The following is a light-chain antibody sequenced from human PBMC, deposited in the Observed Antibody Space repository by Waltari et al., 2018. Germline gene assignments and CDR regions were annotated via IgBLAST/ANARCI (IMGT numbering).Light chain of an antibody. Sequence: SALTQPPLSYSSRQRSFTISCSGSSIDVGGCNYVPWLQQHPGKAPKLMIYEVNKRPSGVPDRFSGSKSGNTASLTVSGLQPEDEADYYCSSYAGSSNPVFGTGTKVTVL. J-gene: IGLJ1*01. V-gene: IGLV2-8*02. CDR2: EVN. CDR3: SSYAGSSNPV. CDR1: SIDVGGCNY.